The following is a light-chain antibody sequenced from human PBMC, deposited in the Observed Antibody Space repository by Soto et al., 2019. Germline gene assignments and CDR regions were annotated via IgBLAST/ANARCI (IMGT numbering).Light chain of an antibody. CDR3: QQYNNSPVT. Sequence: EIVMTQSPATLSVSPGERATLSCRASQSVSSNLAWYQQKPGQAPRLLIYGASIRATGIPARFSGSGSGTEFTRTISSLQSEDFAVYYCQQYNNSPVTFGGGTKVEIK. CDR2: GAS. V-gene: IGKV3D-15*01. CDR1: QSVSSN. J-gene: IGKJ4*01.